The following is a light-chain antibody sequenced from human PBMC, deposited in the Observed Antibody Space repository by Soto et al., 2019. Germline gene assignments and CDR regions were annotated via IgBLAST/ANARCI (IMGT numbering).Light chain of an antibody. CDR1: QSVSSSH. CDR2: GAT. V-gene: IGKV3-20*01. Sequence: EIVLTQSPGTLSLSPGERATLSCRASQSVSSSHLAWYQQNPGQAPRLLIYGATSRATGIPDRFSGSGSGTDFTLTISRMEPEDFAVYYCQQYGTSAGTFGQGPKVEIK. J-gene: IGKJ1*01. CDR3: QQYGTSAGT.